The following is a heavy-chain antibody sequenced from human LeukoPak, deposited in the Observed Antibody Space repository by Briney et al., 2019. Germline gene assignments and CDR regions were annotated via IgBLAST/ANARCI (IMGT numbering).Heavy chain of an antibody. J-gene: IGHJ3*02. D-gene: IGHD7-27*01. Sequence: GGSLRLSCAASGFTVSSNYMSWVRQAPGKGLEWVSVIYSGGSTYYADSVKGRFTISRDNSKNTLYLQMNSLRAEDTAVYYCARASTGDDAFDIWGQGTMVTVSS. CDR1: GFTVSSNY. V-gene: IGHV3-53*01. CDR3: ARASTGDDAFDI. CDR2: IYSGGST.